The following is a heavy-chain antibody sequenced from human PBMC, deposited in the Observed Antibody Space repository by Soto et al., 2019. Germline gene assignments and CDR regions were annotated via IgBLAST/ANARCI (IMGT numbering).Heavy chain of an antibody. J-gene: IGHJ4*02. CDR2: ITYSGAT. CDR1: GASISSINNF. CDR3: ARRNYPYYFDS. V-gene: IGHV4-39*01. Sequence: SETLSLTCTVSGASISSINNFWGWIRQPPGKGLEWIAIITYSGATYYNPSLTSRVTISADTSKNEFSLEMTPVSDADTAIYYCARRNYPYYFDSWGQGTLVTVSS. D-gene: IGHD1-7*01.